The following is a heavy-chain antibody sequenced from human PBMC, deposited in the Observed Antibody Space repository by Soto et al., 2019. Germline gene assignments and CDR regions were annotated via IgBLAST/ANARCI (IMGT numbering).Heavy chain of an antibody. Sequence: PGGSLRLSCVASGFTFSSYWMSWVRQAPGKGLEWVATIKGDGSEKKYVDSVKGRFTISRDNSKNTLYLQMNSLRAEDTAVYYCAKGVTARFGEPLVWGQGTMVTVSS. CDR2: IKGDGSEK. J-gene: IGHJ3*01. CDR3: AKGVTARFGEPLV. V-gene: IGHV3-7*03. D-gene: IGHD3-10*01. CDR1: GFTFSSYW.